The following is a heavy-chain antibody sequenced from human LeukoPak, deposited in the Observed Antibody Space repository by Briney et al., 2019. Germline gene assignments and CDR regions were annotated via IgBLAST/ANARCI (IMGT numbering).Heavy chain of an antibody. CDR1: GGSFSGYY. CDR3: ARRWLQLAAFDI. V-gene: IGHV4-34*01. D-gene: IGHD5-24*01. Sequence: SETLSLTCAVYGGSFSGYYWSWIRQPPGKGLEWIGEINHSGSTNYNPSLKSRDTISVDTSKNQFSLKLSSVTAADTAVYYCARRWLQLAAFDIWGQGTMVTVSS. CDR2: INHSGST. J-gene: IGHJ3*02.